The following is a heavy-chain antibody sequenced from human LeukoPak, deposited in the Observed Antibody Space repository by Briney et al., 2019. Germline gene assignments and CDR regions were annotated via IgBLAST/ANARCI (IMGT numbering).Heavy chain of an antibody. D-gene: IGHD6-19*01. CDR2: ISAYRGNT. V-gene: IGHV1-18*01. Sequence: GASVKVSCKASGYRFTDVGISWVRQAPGQGLEWMGWISAYRGNTNYAQAFQDRATMTADAPTSTAYLELRSLRSDDTAVYYCARGGGLVPGTWFDPWGQGTLVTVSS. J-gene: IGHJ5*02. CDR1: GYRFTDVG. CDR3: ARGGGLVPGTWFDP.